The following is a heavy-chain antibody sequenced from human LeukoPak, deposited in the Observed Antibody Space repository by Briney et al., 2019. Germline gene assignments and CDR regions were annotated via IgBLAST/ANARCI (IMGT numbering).Heavy chain of an antibody. V-gene: IGHV4-4*07. D-gene: IGHD2-8*01. J-gene: IGHJ6*03. Sequence: SETLSLTCTVSGGSISSYYWSWIRQPAGKGLEWIGRIYSSGSISYNPSLKSRLSMSLDTSKNQFSLKLTSVTAADTAVYYCARDEWNGYYYMDARGKGTTVTVSS. CDR3: ARDEWNGYYYMDA. CDR2: IYSSGSI. CDR1: GGSISSYY.